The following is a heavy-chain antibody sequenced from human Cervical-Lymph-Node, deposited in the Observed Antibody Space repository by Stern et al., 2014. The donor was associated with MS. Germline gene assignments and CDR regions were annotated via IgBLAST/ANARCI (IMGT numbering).Heavy chain of an antibody. CDR1: GFTFSSYA. V-gene: IGHV3-23*04. CDR2: ISGSGGST. Sequence: EVQLVESGGGLVQPGGSLRLSCAASGFTFSSYAMSWVRQAPGQGLEWVSGISGSGGSTYYADSVKGRFTISRDTSKNTLYLQMNSLRAEDTAVYDCAKERETPKRLDGMDVWGQGTTVTVSS. CDR3: AKERETPKRLDGMDV. J-gene: IGHJ6*02. D-gene: IGHD5-24*01.